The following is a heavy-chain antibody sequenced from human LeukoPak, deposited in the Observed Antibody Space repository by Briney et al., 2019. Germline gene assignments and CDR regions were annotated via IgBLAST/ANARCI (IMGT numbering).Heavy chain of an antibody. CDR1: GFTFSSYW. V-gene: IGHV3-7*03. D-gene: IGHD3-9*01. Sequence: PGGSLRLSCAASGFTFSSYWMSWVRQAPGEGLEWVAKINQDGTEKAYVDSVRGRFTISRDNAKNSPFLQMNSLRAEDTAVYYCARLKIDGTHFDYWGQGTLVTVSS. CDR3: ARLKIDGTHFDY. CDR2: INQDGTEK. J-gene: IGHJ4*02.